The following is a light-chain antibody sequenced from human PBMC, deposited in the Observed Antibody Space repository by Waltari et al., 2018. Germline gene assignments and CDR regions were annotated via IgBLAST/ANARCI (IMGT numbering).Light chain of an antibody. CDR1: QSISTN. CDR3: QQYNNWPRT. CDR2: GAS. Sequence: ENVMTQSPATLSVSPGERATLSCRASQSISTNLAWYQQKPGQAPRLLSYGASTRATGIPARFSGSGSGTEFTLSISSLQSEDFAIYYCQQYNNWPRTFGQGTKVEIK. V-gene: IGKV3-15*01. J-gene: IGKJ1*01.